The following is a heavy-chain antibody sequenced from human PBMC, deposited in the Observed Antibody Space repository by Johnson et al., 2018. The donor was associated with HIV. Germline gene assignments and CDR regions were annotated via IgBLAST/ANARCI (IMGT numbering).Heavy chain of an antibody. J-gene: IGHJ3*02. CDR3: AKLAVGDGYKRDAFDI. V-gene: IGHV3-30*18. CDR2: ISYDGSNK. D-gene: IGHD5-24*01. Sequence: VQLVESGGGVVQPGTSLRLSCAASGFTFSNYGMHWVRQAPGKGLEWVAVISYDGSNKYYADSVKGRFTISRDNSKNTLYLQMNSLRAEDTAVYYCAKLAVGDGYKRDAFDICGQGTMVTVSS. CDR1: GFTFSNYG.